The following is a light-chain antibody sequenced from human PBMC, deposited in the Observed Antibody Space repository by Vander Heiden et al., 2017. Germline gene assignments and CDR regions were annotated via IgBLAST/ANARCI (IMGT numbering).Light chain of an antibody. CDR2: KAS. CDR3: QQYNSYSRT. Sequence: DIQMTQSPSTLSVSVGDRVTITCRASQSISSWLSWYQQKPGKAPKLLIYKASSLESVVPSRFSGSGSGTEFTLTISSLQPDVFATYYCQQYNSYSRTFGQGTQVEIK. J-gene: IGKJ1*01. CDR1: QSISSW. V-gene: IGKV1-5*03.